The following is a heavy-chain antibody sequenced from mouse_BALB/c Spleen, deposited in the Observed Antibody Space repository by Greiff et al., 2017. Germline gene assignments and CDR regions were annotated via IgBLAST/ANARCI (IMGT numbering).Heavy chain of an antibody. J-gene: IGHJ4*01. CDR3: ARDGRLLDAMDY. Sequence: EVNLVESGGGLVQPGGSLKLSCAASGFTFSSYGMSWVRQTPDKRLELVATINSNGGSTYYPDSVKGRFTISRDNAKNTLYLQMSSLKSEDTAMYYCARDGRLLDAMDYWGQGTSVTVSS. D-gene: IGHD2-3*01. CDR2: INSNGGST. V-gene: IGHV5-6-3*01. CDR1: GFTFSSYG.